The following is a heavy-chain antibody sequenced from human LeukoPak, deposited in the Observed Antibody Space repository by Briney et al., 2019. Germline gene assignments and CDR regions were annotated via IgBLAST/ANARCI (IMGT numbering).Heavy chain of an antibody. CDR2: MNGDGREK. CDR3: ATDDYGPAGY. D-gene: IGHD4-17*01. Sequence: GGSLRLSCAASGFTFRHYWMSWVRQAPGKGLEWVANMNGDGREKYYVDSVRGRFTISRDNARNSLYLQMNSLRVEDTAVYYCATDDYGPAGYGGQGTLVTVSS. V-gene: IGHV3-7*01. CDR1: GFTFRHYW. J-gene: IGHJ4*02.